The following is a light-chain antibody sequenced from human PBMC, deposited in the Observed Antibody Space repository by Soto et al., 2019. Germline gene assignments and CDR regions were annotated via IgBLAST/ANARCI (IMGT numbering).Light chain of an antibody. Sequence: AIRMTQSPSSLSASIGDRVNITCRASRGVSSYLAWYQQKPGKAPKLLIYAASTSQTGVPSRFSASGSGTDFTLTIGRLQSDDFATYSCQQYYDFPHTFGQGTELQIK. CDR2: AAS. V-gene: IGKV1-8*01. CDR3: QQYYDFPHT. CDR1: RGVSSY. J-gene: IGKJ2*01.